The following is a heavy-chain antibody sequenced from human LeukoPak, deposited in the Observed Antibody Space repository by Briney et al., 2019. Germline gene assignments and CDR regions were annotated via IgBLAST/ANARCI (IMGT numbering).Heavy chain of an antibody. CDR2: ISYDGSNK. Sequence: GGSLRLSCAASGFTFSSYAMHWVRQAPGKGLEWVAVISYDGSNKYYADSVKGRFTISRDNSKNTLHLQMNSLRAEDTAVYYCAKGGGGSCYSEIDYWGQGTLVTVSS. D-gene: IGHD2-15*01. CDR1: GFTFSSYA. J-gene: IGHJ4*02. CDR3: AKGGGGSCYSEIDY. V-gene: IGHV3-30-3*01.